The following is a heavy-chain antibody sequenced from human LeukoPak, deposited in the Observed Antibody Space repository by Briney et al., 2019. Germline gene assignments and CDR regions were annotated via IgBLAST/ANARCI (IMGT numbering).Heavy chain of an antibody. CDR1: GYTFTNYY. Sequence: EASVTVSFTASGYTFTNYYMHWVRQAPGQGLEWMGIINPSGGSTNYAQKFQGRVTMTRDTSTSTVYMELSSLRSEDTAVYYCARDESISILWWWGQGTLVTVSS. D-gene: IGHD2-21*01. J-gene: IGHJ1*01. CDR2: INPSGGST. CDR3: ARDESISILWW. V-gene: IGHV1-46*01.